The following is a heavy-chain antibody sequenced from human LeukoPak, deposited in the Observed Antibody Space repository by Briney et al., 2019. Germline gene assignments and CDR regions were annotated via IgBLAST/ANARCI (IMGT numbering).Heavy chain of an antibody. CDR2: IYHSERT. J-gene: IGHJ4*02. Sequence: PSETLSLTCTVSGYSINNGFYWGWIRQPPGKGLEWIGSIYHSERTHYNPSLKSRVAISVDTSKNQFSLKLSSVTAADTAVYYCARVLPITPYFDYWGQGTLVTVSS. D-gene: IGHD1-20*01. CDR3: ARVLPITPYFDY. V-gene: IGHV4-38-2*02. CDR1: GYSINNGFY.